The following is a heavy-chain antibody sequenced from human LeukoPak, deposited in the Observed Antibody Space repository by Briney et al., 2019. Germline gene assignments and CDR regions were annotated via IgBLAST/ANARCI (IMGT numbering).Heavy chain of an antibody. CDR2: IRSDGSSK. Sequence: GGSLRLSCAASGFTFSSYCMHWVRQAPGKGLEWVAFIRSDGSSKHYADSVKGRFTISRDNSYSTLYVQMNSLRAEDTAVYYCAKGLNGYLDYWGQGTLVTVSS. CDR1: GFTFSSYC. J-gene: IGHJ4*02. V-gene: IGHV3-30*02. D-gene: IGHD2-8*01. CDR3: AKGLNGYLDY.